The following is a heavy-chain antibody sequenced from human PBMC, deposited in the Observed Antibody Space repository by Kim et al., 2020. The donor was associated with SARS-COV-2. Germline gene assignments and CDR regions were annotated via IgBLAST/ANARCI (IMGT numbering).Heavy chain of an antibody. D-gene: IGHD3-9*01. CDR3: AREMERNILTGYNPYYYGMDV. CDR2: IKQDGSEK. V-gene: IGHV3-7*01. Sequence: GGSLRLSCAASGFTFSSYWMSWVRQAPGKGLEWVANIKQDGSEKYYVDSVKGRFTISRDNAKNSLYLQMNSLRAEDTAVYYCAREMERNILTGYNPYYYGMDVWGQGTTVTVSS. J-gene: IGHJ6*02. CDR1: GFTFSSYW.